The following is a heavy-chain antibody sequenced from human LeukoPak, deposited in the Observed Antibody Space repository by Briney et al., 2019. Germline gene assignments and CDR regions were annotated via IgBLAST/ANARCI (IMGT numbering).Heavy chain of an antibody. Sequence: GGSLRLSCAASRFTFSSYAMSWVRQAPGKGLEWVSAISISGGTTYYADSVKGRFTISRDNSKNTLYLQMNSLRAEDTAVYYCAKANYCSGGRCYSFDYWGQGSLVTVFS. D-gene: IGHD2-15*01. J-gene: IGHJ4*02. CDR1: RFTFSSYA. CDR2: ISISGGTT. V-gene: IGHV3-23*01. CDR3: AKANYCSGGRCYSFDY.